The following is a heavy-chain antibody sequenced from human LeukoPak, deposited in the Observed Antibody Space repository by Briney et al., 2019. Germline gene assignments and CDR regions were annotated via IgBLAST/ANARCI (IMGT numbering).Heavy chain of an antibody. CDR2: ISGSGGST. CDR1: GFTFSSYA. D-gene: IGHD6-13*01. CDR3: AKSVGYSRSWYYYGMDV. J-gene: IGHJ6*02. V-gene: IGHV3-23*01. Sequence: GGSLRLSCAASGFTFSSYAMSWVRQAPGKGLEWVSAISGSGGSTYYADSVKGRFTISRDNSKNTLYLQMNSLRAEDTAVYYCAKSVGYSRSWYYYGMDVWGQGTTVTVSS.